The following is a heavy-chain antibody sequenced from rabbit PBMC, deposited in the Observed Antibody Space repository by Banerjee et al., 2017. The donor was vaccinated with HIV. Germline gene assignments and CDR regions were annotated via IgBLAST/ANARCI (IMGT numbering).Heavy chain of an antibody. J-gene: IGHJ4*01. CDR1: GFSFSSTYY. Sequence: QSLEESGGDLVKPGASLTLTCTASGFSFSSTYYMCWVRQAPGKGLEWIACINTSSGNTVYASWAKGRFTISRTSSTTVTLQMTSLTAADTATYFCARAPYAYYTGDAYASFNLWGQGTLVTVS. CDR3: ARAPYAYYTGDAYASFNL. CDR2: INTSSGNT. V-gene: IGHV1S40*01. D-gene: IGHD6-1*01.